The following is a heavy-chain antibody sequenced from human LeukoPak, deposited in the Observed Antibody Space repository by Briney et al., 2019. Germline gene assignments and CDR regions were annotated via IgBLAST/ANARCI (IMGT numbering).Heavy chain of an antibody. Sequence: GGSLRLSCAASGFTSDDYAMHWVRQAPGKGVEWVSLISWDGGSTYYADSVKGRFTISRDNSKNSLYLQMNSLRAEDTALYYCAKDKGRLRFLEWLLLNWGQGTLVTVSS. J-gene: IGHJ4*02. CDR2: ISWDGGST. CDR3: AKDKGRLRFLEWLLLN. V-gene: IGHV3-43D*03. CDR1: GFTSDDYA. D-gene: IGHD3-3*01.